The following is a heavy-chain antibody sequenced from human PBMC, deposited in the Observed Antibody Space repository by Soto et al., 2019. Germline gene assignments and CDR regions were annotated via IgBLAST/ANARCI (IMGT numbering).Heavy chain of an antibody. CDR3: ARVNGYYYYGMDV. D-gene: IGHD3-22*01. J-gene: IGHJ6*02. CDR1: GFTFSDYY. CDR2: ISSSGSII. Sequence: QVQLVESGGGLVKPGGSLRLSCAASGFTFSDYYMSWIRQAPGKGLEWVSDISSSGSIIYYADSVKGRFTISRDNAKNSLCLKMNSLRAEDTAVYCCARVNGYYYYGMDVWGQGTTVTVSS. V-gene: IGHV3-11*01.